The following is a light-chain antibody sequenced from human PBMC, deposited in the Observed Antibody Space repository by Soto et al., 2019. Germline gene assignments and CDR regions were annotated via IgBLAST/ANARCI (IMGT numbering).Light chain of an antibody. V-gene: IGKV3-11*01. CDR1: QSFRGL. J-gene: IGKJ5*01. CDR2: DAY. Sequence: EVLLTQSPVTLSLSPGERATLSFRASQSFRGLLALYQQKPGQAPRLLIYDAYNRATGIPPRFSGSGSGTDLTLTISSLEPEDSAVYYCQQRHMWPITFGQGTRLEIK. CDR3: QQRHMWPIT.